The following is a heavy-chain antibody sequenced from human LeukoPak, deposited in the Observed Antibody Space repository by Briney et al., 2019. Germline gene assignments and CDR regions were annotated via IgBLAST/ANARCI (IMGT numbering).Heavy chain of an antibody. CDR1: GFTFSTYA. D-gene: IGHD6-19*01. CDR2: ISGSGGST. CDR3: ARDPDSSGSFDY. J-gene: IGHJ4*02. Sequence: GGSLRLSCAASGFTFSTYAMSWVRQAPGKGLEWVSAISGSGGSTYYADSVKGRFTISRDNSKNTLYLQMNSLRAEDTAVYYCARDPDSSGSFDYWGQGTLVTVSS. V-gene: IGHV3-23*01.